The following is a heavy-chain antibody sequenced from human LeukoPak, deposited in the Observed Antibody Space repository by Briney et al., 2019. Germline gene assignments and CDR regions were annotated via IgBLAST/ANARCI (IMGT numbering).Heavy chain of an antibody. V-gene: IGHV4-31*03. J-gene: IGHJ4*02. CDR3: ARGNSSGFR. D-gene: IGHD3-22*01. CDR1: GDSISRGGYY. Sequence: SETLSLTCTVSGDSISRGGYYWSWIRQHPGKGLEWIEYIYYSVSSYYNPSFMSRLTISVDTSKNQFSLKLSSVTAADTAVYYCARGNSSGFRWGQGTLVTVSS. CDR2: IYYSVSS.